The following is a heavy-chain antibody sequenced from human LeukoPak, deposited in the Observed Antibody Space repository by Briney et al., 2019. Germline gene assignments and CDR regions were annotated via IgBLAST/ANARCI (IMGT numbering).Heavy chain of an antibody. J-gene: IGHJ3*02. D-gene: IGHD5-24*01. V-gene: IGHV3-53*04. Sequence: PGGSLRLSCAASGFTFSSYFWMHWVRQAPGKGLEWVSVIYSGGSTYYADSVKGRFTISRHNSKNTLYLQMNSLRAEDTAVYYCARDRDGYSVDALDIWGQGTMVTVSS. CDR1: GFTFSSYF. CDR2: IYSGGST. CDR3: ARDRDGYSVDALDI.